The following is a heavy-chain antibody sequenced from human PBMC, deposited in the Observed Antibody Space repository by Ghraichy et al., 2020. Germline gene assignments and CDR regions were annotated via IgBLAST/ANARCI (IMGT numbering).Heavy chain of an antibody. J-gene: IGHJ4*01. Sequence: SETLSLTCTVSGGSINNYYWSWVRQPAGKGLEWIGRIYSSGSSDYNPSLKSRVTMSVDTSQNQFSLRLSSVTAADTAVYFCARGPPPDFDSWGPGTLVTVSS. CDR2: IYSSGSS. CDR1: GGSINNYY. D-gene: IGHD1-14*01. V-gene: IGHV4-4*07. CDR3: ARGPPPDFDS.